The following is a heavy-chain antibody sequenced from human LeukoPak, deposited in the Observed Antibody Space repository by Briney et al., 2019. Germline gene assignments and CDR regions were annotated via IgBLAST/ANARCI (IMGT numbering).Heavy chain of an antibody. Sequence: AGGSLRLSCAASGFTFSSYGMHWVRQAPGKGLEWVAVIWYDGSNKYYADSVKGRFTISRDNSKNTLYLQMNSLRSEDTAVYYCARDQDSSSGWFDPWGQGTLVTVSS. CDR3: ARDQDSSSGWFDP. CDR2: IWYDGSNK. D-gene: IGHD6-6*01. V-gene: IGHV3-33*01. J-gene: IGHJ5*02. CDR1: GFTFSSYG.